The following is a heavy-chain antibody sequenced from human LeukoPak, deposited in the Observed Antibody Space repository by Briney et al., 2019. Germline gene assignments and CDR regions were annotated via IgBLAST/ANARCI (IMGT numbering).Heavy chain of an antibody. Sequence: SQTLSLTCTVSGGSISSGGYYWSWIRQHPGKGLEWIGYIYYSGSTYYNPSLKSRVTISVDTSKNQFSLKLSSVAAADTAVYYCARTGKITTFDYWGQGTLGTVSS. CDR3: ARTGKITTFDY. J-gene: IGHJ4*02. CDR2: IYYSGST. CDR1: GGSISSGGYY. D-gene: IGHD3-3*01. V-gene: IGHV4-31*03.